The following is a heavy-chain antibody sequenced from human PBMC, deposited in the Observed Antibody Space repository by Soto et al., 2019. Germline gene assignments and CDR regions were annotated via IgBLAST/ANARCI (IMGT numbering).Heavy chain of an antibody. Sequence: SETLSLTCTVSGGCISSGGYYWSWIRQHPGKGLEWIGYIYYSGSTYYNPSLKSRVTISVDTSKNQFSLKLSSVTTADTAVYYCARGLSGISPIDYWGQGTLVTVSS. V-gene: IGHV4-31*03. CDR3: ARGLSGISPIDY. CDR2: IYYSGST. CDR1: GGCISSGGYY. J-gene: IGHJ4*02.